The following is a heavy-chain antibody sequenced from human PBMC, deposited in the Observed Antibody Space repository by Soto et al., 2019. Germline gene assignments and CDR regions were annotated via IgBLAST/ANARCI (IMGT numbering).Heavy chain of an antibody. Sequence: HPVGSLRLSCAASGFTVSSNYMSWVRQAPGKGLEWVSVIYSGGSTYYADSVKGRFTISRDNSKNTLYLQMNSLRAEDTAVYYCAREGVNSGYVYWGQGTLVTVSS. CDR2: IYSGGST. J-gene: IGHJ4*02. CDR1: GFTVSSNY. D-gene: IGHD5-12*01. CDR3: AREGVNSGYVY. V-gene: IGHV3-53*01.